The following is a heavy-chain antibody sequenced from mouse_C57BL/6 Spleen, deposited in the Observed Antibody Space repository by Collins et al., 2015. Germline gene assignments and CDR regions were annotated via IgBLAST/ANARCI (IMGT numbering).Heavy chain of an antibody. CDR3: ARPYRLAMDY. Sequence: EVKLLESGGGLVQPGGSLKLSCAASGFDFSRYWMSWVRQAPGKGLEWIGEINPDSSTINYTPSLKDKFIISRDNAKNTLYLQMSKVRSEDTALYYCARPYRLAMDYWGQGTSVTVSS. V-gene: IGHV4-1*02. CDR2: INPDSSTI. CDR1: GFDFSRYW. J-gene: IGHJ4*01.